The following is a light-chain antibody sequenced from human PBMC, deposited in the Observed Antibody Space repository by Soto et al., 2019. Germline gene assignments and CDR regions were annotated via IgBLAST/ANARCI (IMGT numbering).Light chain of an antibody. CDR1: SSDVGGYNY. CDR2: EVS. Sequence: QSALTQPASVSGSPGQSITISCTGTSSDVGGYNYVSWYQQHPGKAPKLMIYEVSNRPSGVSNRFSGSKSGSTASLTISGLQAEDEADYYCSSYTDSSTLGLYVFGTGTKVTVL. J-gene: IGLJ1*01. V-gene: IGLV2-14*01. CDR3: SSYTDSSTLGLYV.